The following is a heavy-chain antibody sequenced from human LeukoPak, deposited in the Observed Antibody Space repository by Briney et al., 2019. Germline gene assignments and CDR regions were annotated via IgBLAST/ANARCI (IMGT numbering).Heavy chain of an antibody. V-gene: IGHV3-23*01. J-gene: IGHJ4*02. CDR1: GFTFSSYA. Sequence: GGSLRLSCAASGFTFSSYAMSWVRQAPGKGLEWVSAISDSGGSTYYADSAKGRFTISRDNSKNTLYLQMNSLRAENTAVYYCAKGAYSGSGSLDCWGQGTLVTVSS. CDR3: AKGAYSGSGSLDC. D-gene: IGHD3-10*01. CDR2: ISDSGGST.